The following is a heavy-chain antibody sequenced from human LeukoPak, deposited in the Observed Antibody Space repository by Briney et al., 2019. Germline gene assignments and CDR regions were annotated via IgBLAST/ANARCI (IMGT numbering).Heavy chain of an antibody. J-gene: IGHJ4*02. D-gene: IGHD6-13*01. CDR1: GGSFSGYY. V-gene: IGHV4-34*01. CDR3: ARSGFRHSRVDY. Sequence: SETLSLTCAVYGGSFSGYYCSWIRQPPGKGLEWIGEINHSGSTNYNPSLKSRVTRSVDTSKNQSLLKLSSVIAADTAVYYCARSGFRHSRVDYWGQGTLVTVSS. CDR2: INHSGST.